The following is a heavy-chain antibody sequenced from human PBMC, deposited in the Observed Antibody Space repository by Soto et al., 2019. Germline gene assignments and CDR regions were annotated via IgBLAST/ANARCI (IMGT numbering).Heavy chain of an antibody. Sequence: QVQLVQSGAEVKKPGASVKVSCRASGFTFSNYGITWVRQAPGQGLVWMGWVSAYNRNTDMAQKFEDRVTLTTDTATQTAYLELRGLRSDDTAVYFCARERQYEPLLYWGQGTLVTVSS. CDR2: VSAYNRNT. CDR1: GFTFSNYG. J-gene: IGHJ4*02. CDR3: ARERQYEPLLY. V-gene: IGHV1-18*04. D-gene: IGHD2-2*01.